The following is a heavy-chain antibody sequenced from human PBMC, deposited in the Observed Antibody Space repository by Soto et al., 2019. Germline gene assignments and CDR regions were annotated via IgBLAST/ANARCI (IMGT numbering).Heavy chain of an antibody. CDR1: GFPFSGSA. J-gene: IGHJ6*03. V-gene: IGHV3-73*01. CDR3: SRQASDFWSGKPQYYMDV. Sequence: PGGSLRLSCAASGFPFSGSAMHWVRQASGKGLEWVGRIRSKPNNYATAYGASVKGRFTISRDDSKNTAYLQMNSLNTEDTAVYYCSRQASDFWSGKPQYYMDVWGKGTTVTVSS. CDR2: IRSKPNNYAT. D-gene: IGHD3-3*01.